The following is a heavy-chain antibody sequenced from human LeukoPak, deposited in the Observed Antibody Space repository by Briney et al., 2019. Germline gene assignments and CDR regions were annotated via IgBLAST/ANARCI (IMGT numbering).Heavy chain of an antibody. J-gene: IGHJ4*02. V-gene: IGHV3-74*01. CDR2: INSDGSST. D-gene: IGHD6-19*01. CDR3: ARAQSSGWYIYFDY. CDR1: GFTFSSYW. Sequence: GGSLRLSCAASGFTFSSYWMQWVRQAPGKGLVWVSRINSDGSSTSYADSVKGRFTISRDNAKNTLYLQMNSLRAEDTAVYYCARAQSSGWYIYFDYWGQGTLVTVSS.